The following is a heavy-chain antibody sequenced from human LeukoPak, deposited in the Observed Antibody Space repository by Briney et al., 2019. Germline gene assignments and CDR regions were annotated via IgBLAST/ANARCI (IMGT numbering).Heavy chain of an antibody. CDR2: IRYDGSNK. Sequence: PGGSLRLSCAASGFTFSSYGMHWVRQAPGKGLEWVAFIRYDGSNKYYADPVKGRFTISRDNSKNTLYLQMNSLRAEDTAVYYCARDLRSHYYDSSGYPIPLEWGQGTLVTVSS. D-gene: IGHD3-22*01. J-gene: IGHJ4*02. CDR1: GFTFSSYG. CDR3: ARDLRSHYYDSSGYPIPLE. V-gene: IGHV3-30*02.